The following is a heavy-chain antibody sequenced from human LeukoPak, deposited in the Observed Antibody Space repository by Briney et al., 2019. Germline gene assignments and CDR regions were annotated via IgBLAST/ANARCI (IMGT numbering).Heavy chain of an antibody. D-gene: IGHD6-13*01. Sequence: TGGSLRLSCAASGFTFDDYAMHWVRQAPGKGLEWASGISWNSGSIGYADSVKGRFTISRDNSKNTLYLQMNSLRAEDTAVYYCARSFSSSWIYFDYWGQGTLVTVSS. CDR1: GFTFDDYA. CDR2: ISWNSGSI. CDR3: ARSFSSSWIYFDY. V-gene: IGHV3-9*01. J-gene: IGHJ4*02.